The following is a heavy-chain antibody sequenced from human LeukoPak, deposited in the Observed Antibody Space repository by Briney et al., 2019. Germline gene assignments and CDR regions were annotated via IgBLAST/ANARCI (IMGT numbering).Heavy chain of an antibody. J-gene: IGHJ5*02. CDR1: GGSITSSNW. Sequence: MPSGTLSLTCAVSGGSITSSNWWSGVRQPPGKGLEWIGEIYYTGNTNYNPSLKSRVTISVDKSNNRFSLSLSSVAASDPAVYYCAKSNAWDWFDPWGQGTLLTVSS. CDR2: IYYTGNT. V-gene: IGHV4-4*02. CDR3: AKSNAWDWFDP. D-gene: IGHD4-11*01.